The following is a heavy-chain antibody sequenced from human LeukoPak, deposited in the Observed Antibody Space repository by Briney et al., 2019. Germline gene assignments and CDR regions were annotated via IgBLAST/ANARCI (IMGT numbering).Heavy chain of an antibody. CDR3: AKGLNLQWLFDASHI. CDR2: ISFDGSNT. D-gene: IGHD6-19*01. J-gene: IGHJ3*02. V-gene: IGHV3-30*18. Sequence: GGSLILSCAASGFTFSSYGMHWVRQAPGKGLEWVALISFDGSNTYYADSVKGRFTISRDNSKNTLYLQMNSLSAEDTAVYYCAKGLNLQWLFDASHIWGQGTVLTVSS. CDR1: GFTFSSYG.